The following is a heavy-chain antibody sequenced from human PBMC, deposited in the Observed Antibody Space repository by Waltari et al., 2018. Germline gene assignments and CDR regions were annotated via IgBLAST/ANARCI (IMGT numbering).Heavy chain of an antibody. V-gene: IGHV4-39*01. CDR3: ARLSYHIVTGYGWFDP. J-gene: IGHJ5*02. D-gene: IGHD3-9*01. Sequence: QLQLQESGPGLVKPSETLSLTCTVSGGSISSESYYWGWIRQPPGKGLEWIGIISYSGSTYYNPSLKSRVTISVDTSKNQFSLKLSSVTAADTAAYYCARLSYHIVTGYGWFDPWGLGTLVTVSS. CDR1: GGSISSESYY. CDR2: ISYSGST.